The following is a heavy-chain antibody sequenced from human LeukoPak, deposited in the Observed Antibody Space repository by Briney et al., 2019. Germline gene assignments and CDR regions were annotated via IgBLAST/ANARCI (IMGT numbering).Heavy chain of an antibody. CDR1: GFTFNSYW. CDR3: ARPYYYDSSRVDY. J-gene: IGHJ4*02. D-gene: IGHD3-22*01. Sequence: GGSLRLSCAASGFTFNSYWMSWVRQAPGKGLECVAIIKQDGSEISFVDSVKGRFTISRDNAKSSLYLQMNSLRGEDTAVYYCARPYYYDSSRVDYWGQGTLVTVSS. V-gene: IGHV3-7*02. CDR2: IKQDGSEI.